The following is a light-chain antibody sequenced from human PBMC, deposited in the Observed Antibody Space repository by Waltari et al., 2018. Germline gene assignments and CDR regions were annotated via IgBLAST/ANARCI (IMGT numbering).Light chain of an antibody. V-gene: IGLV3-19*01. CDR2: AKN. CDR3: ASRDTNGKRYV. CDR1: SLSGYY. J-gene: IGLJ1*01. Sequence: SSELTQDPAVSVALGQTVRITCQGDSLSGYYPGWFQQKPGQAPVLVIYAKNKRPSGVPDRFSGSTSGNTASLTITGAQADDEAVYFCASRDTNGKRYVFGTGTKVTVL.